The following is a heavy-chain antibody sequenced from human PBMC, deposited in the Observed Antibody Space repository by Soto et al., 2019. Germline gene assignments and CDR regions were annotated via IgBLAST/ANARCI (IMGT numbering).Heavy chain of an antibody. D-gene: IGHD2-2*01. CDR2: INPNSGGT. CDR1: GYTFTGYY. CDR3: ARGRGFSRYCSSTSCYLPEDY. Sequence: QVQLVQSGAEVKKPGASVKVSCKASGYTFTGYYMHWVRQAPGQGLEWMGWINPNSGGTNYAQKFQGLVTMTRDTSISTAYMELSRLRSDDTAVYYCARGRGFSRYCSSTSCYLPEDYWGQGTLVTVSS. J-gene: IGHJ4*02. V-gene: IGHV1-2*04.